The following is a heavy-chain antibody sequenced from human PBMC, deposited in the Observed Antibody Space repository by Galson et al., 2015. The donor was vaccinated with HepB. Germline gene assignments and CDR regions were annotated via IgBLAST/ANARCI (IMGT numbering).Heavy chain of an antibody. CDR3: GKSPPRSSGWYDY. Sequence: SLRLSCAASGFTFSNYAMSWVRQAPGEGLEWVSVIYSGGTTTFYADSVQGRFTISRDNSKNTLYLQMNSLRAEDTAVYYCGKSPPRSSGWYDYWGQGTLVTVSS. V-gene: IGHV3-23*03. D-gene: IGHD6-19*01. J-gene: IGHJ4*02. CDR1: GFTFSNYA. CDR2: IYSGGTTT.